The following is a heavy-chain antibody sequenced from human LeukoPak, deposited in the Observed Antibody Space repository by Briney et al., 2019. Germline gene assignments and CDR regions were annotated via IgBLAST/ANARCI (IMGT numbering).Heavy chain of an antibody. CDR3: ATRDNGYYYGLDV. Sequence: AGGSLRLSCAASGISVSSNYMSWVHQAPGKGLEWVSIIYSGGSTYYTDSVKGRFTISRDYSKNTLYLQMNSLRAEDTAVYYCATRDNGYYYGLDVWGQGTTVIVSS. CDR1: GISVSSNY. CDR2: IYSGGST. D-gene: IGHD1-1*01. V-gene: IGHV3-66*01. J-gene: IGHJ6*02.